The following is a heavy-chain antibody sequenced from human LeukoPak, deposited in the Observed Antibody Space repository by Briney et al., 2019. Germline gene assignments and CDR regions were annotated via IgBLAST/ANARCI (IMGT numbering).Heavy chain of an antibody. CDR1: GGSISSGGYY. V-gene: IGHV4-31*03. CDR3: ARAGVRQLVDY. D-gene: IGHD6-6*01. Sequence: PSETLSLTCTVSGGSISSGGYYWSWIRQHPGKGLEWIGYIYYSGSTYYNPSLKSRVTISVDTSKNQFSLKLSSVTAADTAVYYCARAGVRQLVDYWGQGTLVTVPS. CDR2: IYYSGST. J-gene: IGHJ4*02.